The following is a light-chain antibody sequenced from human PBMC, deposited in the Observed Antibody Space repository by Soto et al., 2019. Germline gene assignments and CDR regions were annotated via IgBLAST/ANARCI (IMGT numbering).Light chain of an antibody. V-gene: IGLV2-8*01. CDR2: EVT. CDR1: SGDIGAFKY. J-gene: IGLJ2*01. CDR3: SAYAGFNNLL. Sequence: QSALTQPPSASGSPGESVTISCTGSSGDIGAFKYVSWFQQFPGKAPKLIIYEVTERPSGVPGRFSGSKSDNTASLTVSGLQPDDEGIYFCSAYAGFNNLLFGGGTQLTVL.